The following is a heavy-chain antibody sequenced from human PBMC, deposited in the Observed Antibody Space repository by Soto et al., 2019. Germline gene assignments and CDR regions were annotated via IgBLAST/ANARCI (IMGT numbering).Heavy chain of an antibody. CDR2: INPGGSIT. J-gene: IGHJ4*02. Sequence: EEQLVESGGGLVQPGGSLRLSCAASGFTFSSYWMHWVRQAPGKGLVWVSRINPGGSITAYVDSVKGRFTISRDNAKNARYLQMNSLRGDDTAVYYCARVPTGKYGVWNYWGQGTLVTVSS. D-gene: IGHD2-8*01. CDR1: GFTFSSYW. V-gene: IGHV3-74*01. CDR3: ARVPTGKYGVWNY.